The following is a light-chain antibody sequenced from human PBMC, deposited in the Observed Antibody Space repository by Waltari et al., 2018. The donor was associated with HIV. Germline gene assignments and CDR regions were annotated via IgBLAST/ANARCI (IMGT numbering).Light chain of an antibody. J-gene: IGKJ5*01. CDR2: GAS. V-gene: IGKV3D-15*01. CDR1: QSVTCN. CDR3: QQYNNWPRVT. Sequence: EIGMTQSPATLSVCPGERVIVPARASQSVTCNSAWFQQNPGHAPRLLIYGASTRATAIPARFSGTRSGTEFSLTISLLLSEDFPVYYCQQYNNWPRVTSGQGTRLQI.